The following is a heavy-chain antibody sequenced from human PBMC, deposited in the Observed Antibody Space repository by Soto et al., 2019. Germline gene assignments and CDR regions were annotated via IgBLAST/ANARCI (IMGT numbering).Heavy chain of an antibody. CDR3: AAPRYSSSPLDP. CDR1: GFTFTSSA. Sequence: ASVKVSCKASGFTFTSSAVQWVRQARGQRLEWIGWIVVGSGNTNYAQKFQERVTITRDMSTSTAYMELSSLRSEDTAVYYCAAPRYSSSPLDPWGQGTLVTGSS. V-gene: IGHV1-58*01. D-gene: IGHD6-13*01. J-gene: IGHJ5*02. CDR2: IVVGSGNT.